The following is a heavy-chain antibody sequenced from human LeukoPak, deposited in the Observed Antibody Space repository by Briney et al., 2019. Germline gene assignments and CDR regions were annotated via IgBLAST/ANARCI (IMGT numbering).Heavy chain of an antibody. CDR2: IYPDDSDT. J-gene: IGHJ4*02. Sequence: GESLKISCKHSEYSFPNYCIGWVRQMPGKGLEWMGIIYPDDSDTRYSPSFQGQVTISSDKSINTAYLQWSSLKASDTAMYYCARHFYGGNSVSPFDYWGQGTLVTVSS. V-gene: IGHV5-51*01. CDR1: EYSFPNYC. D-gene: IGHD4-23*01. CDR3: ARHFYGGNSVSPFDY.